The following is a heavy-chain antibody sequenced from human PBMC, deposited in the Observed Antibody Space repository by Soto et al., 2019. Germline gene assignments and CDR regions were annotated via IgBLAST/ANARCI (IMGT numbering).Heavy chain of an antibody. Sequence: SVKVSCKASGGTFSSYAISWVRQAPGQGLEWMGGIIPIFGTANYAQKFQGRVTITADESTSTAYMELSSLRSEDTAVYYCARSGRLLEWHAGFDPWGQGTLVTVSS. CDR3: ARSGRLLEWHAGFDP. J-gene: IGHJ5*02. CDR2: IIPIFGTA. D-gene: IGHD3-3*01. CDR1: GGTFSSYA. V-gene: IGHV1-69*13.